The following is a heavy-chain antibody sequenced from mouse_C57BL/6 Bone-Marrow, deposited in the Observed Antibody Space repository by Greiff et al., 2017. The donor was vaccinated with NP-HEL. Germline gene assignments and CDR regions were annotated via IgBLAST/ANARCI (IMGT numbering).Heavy chain of an antibody. CDR3: ARGAY. J-gene: IGHJ3*01. CDR1: GYAFSSYW. Sequence: VQGVESGAELVKPGASVKISCKASGYAFSSYWMNWVKQRPGKGLEWIGQIYPGDGDTNYKGKFKDKASLTADKSSSTAYIQLSSRTSVDSAVYFCARGAYWGQGTLVTVCA. CDR2: IYPGDGDT. V-gene: IGHV1-80*01.